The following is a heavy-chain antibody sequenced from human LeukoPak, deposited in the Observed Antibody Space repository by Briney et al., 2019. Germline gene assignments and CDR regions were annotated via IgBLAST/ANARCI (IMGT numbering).Heavy chain of an antibody. J-gene: IGHJ6*03. Sequence: GGSLRLSCAASGFTFDDYAMHWVRQAPGKGLEWVSGISWNSGSIGYADSVKGRFTISRDNAKNSLYLQMNSLRAEDTAVYYCAKDPFWYYDFWSGYPTRYYYYMDVRGKGTTVTVSS. CDR1: GFTFDDYA. V-gene: IGHV3-9*01. D-gene: IGHD3-3*01. CDR3: AKDPFWYYDFWSGYPTRYYYYMDV. CDR2: ISWNSGSI.